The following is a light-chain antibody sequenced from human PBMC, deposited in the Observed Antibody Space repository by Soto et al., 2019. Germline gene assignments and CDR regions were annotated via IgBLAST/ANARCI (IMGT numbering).Light chain of an antibody. CDR3: CSYAGIYTFV. V-gene: IGLV2-11*01. Sequence: QSVLTQPRSVSGSPGQSVTISCTGTSSDVGGYNYVSWYQQHPGKAPELMIYDVSERPSGVPDRFSGSKSGTTASLTISGLQAEDEADYYCCSYAGIYTFVFGTGTKVTVL. J-gene: IGLJ1*01. CDR2: DVS. CDR1: SSDVGGYNY.